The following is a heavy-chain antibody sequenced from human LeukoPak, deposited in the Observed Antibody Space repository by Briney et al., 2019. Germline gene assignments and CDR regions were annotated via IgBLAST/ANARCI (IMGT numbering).Heavy chain of an antibody. Sequence: GGPLRLSCAASGFIFSSYSMNWVRQAPGKGLEWVSSISSSSSYIYYADSVKGRFTISRENAKNSLYLQMNSLRAEDTAVYYCAREYSSGWYDYWGQGTLVTVSS. J-gene: IGHJ4*02. D-gene: IGHD6-19*01. CDR3: AREYSSGWYDY. V-gene: IGHV3-21*01. CDR2: ISSSSSYI. CDR1: GFIFSSYS.